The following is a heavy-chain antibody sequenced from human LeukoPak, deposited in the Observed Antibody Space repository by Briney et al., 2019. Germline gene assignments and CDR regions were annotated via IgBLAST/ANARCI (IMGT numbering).Heavy chain of an antibody. D-gene: IGHD1-26*01. CDR2: ISYDGSNK. CDR3: AKDENSGSYRNFDY. J-gene: IGHJ4*02. CDR1: GFTVSSNY. V-gene: IGHV3-30*18. Sequence: GGSLRLSCAASGFTVSSNYMSWVRQAPGKGLEWVAVISYDGSNKYYADSVKGRFTISRDNSKNTLYLQMNSLRAEDTAVYYCAKDENSGSYRNFDYWGQGTLVTVSS.